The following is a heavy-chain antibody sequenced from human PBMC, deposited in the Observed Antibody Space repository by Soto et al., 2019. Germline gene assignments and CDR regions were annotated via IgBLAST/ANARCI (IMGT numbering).Heavy chain of an antibody. CDR2: ISSSSSTI. CDR3: ARSVTTTVDY. V-gene: IGHV3-48*01. Sequence: LRLSCAASGFTFSSYSMNWVRQAPGKGLEWVSYISSSSSTIYYADSVKGRFTISRDNAKNSLYLQMNSLRAEDTAVYYCARSVTTTVDYWGQGTLVTV. CDR1: GFTFSSYS. J-gene: IGHJ4*02. D-gene: IGHD4-17*01.